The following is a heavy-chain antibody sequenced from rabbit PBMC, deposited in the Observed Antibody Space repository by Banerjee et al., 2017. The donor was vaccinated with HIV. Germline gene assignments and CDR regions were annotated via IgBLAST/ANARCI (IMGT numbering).Heavy chain of an antibody. CDR1: GFDFSDNA. CDR2: IEAGSGGRT. CDR3: VSYDDYGDRNL. Sequence: QSLEESGGDLVKPEGSLTLTCKASGFDFSDNALCWFRQAPGKGLEWIAYIEAGSGGRTYYASWAKGRFTISDHNAQNTLYLQLNSLTAADTATYFCVSYDDYGDRNLWGPGTLVTVS. V-gene: IGHV1S40*01. J-gene: IGHJ4*01. D-gene: IGHD2-1*01.